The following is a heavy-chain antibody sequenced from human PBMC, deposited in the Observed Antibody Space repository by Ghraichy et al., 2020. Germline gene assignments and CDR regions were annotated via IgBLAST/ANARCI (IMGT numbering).Heavy chain of an antibody. V-gene: IGHV3-23*01. D-gene: IGHD2-2*01. Sequence: LSLTCAASGFTFSSYAMNWVRQAPGKGLEWVSGISDSGDNTFYADSGKGRFTISRDNSKNTVYLQVYSLRAEDTAVYYCASGLIGYCSSASCYGFDYWRQGTLVTVSS. CDR3: ASGLIGYCSSASCYGFDY. CDR2: ISDSGDNT. CDR1: GFTFSSYA. J-gene: IGHJ4*02.